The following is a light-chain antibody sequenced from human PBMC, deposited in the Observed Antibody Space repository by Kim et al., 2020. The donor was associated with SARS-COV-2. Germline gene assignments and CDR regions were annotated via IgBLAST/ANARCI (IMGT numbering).Light chain of an antibody. Sequence: DIQMTQSPSSLSASVGDRVTITCRASQSISSYLNWYQQKPGKAPKLLIYAASSLQSGVPSRFSGSGSGTDFTLTISSLQPEDFATYYCQQSYSTPVYTFGPGTKLEI. CDR3: QQSYSTPVYT. V-gene: IGKV1-39*01. CDR2: AAS. J-gene: IGKJ2*01. CDR1: QSISSY.